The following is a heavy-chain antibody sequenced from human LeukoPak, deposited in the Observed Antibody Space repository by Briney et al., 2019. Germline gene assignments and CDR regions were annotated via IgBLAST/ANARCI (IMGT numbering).Heavy chain of an antibody. CDR1: GFTFSTYG. V-gene: IGHV3-33*08. CDR3: ARGSYSSGWYVDY. J-gene: IGHJ4*02. Sequence: GRSLRLSCVVSGFTFSTYGMHWVRQAPGKGLEWVAVIWYDGSNEKYADSVKGRFAISRDNSKNTLYLQMNSLRVEDTAVYYCARGSYSSGWYVDYWGQGTLVTVSS. D-gene: IGHD6-19*01. CDR2: IWYDGSNE.